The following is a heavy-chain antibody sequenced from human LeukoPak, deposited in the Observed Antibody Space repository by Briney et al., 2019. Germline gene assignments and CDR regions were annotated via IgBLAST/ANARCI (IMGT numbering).Heavy chain of an antibody. CDR2: IWYDGSNK. D-gene: IGHD2-2*03. J-gene: IGHJ3*02. Sequence: PGGSLRLCCAASGFTFSSYGMHWVRQAAGKGLEWVAVIWYDGSNKYYADAVKGRFTISRDNSKNTLYLQTNSLRAEDTAVYYCARGMDVRAFDIWGQGTMVTVSS. CDR1: GFTFSSYG. CDR3: ARGMDVRAFDI. V-gene: IGHV3-33*01.